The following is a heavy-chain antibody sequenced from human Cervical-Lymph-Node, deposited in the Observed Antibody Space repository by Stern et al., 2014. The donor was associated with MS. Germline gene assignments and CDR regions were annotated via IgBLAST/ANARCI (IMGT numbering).Heavy chain of an antibody. D-gene: IGHD2-2*01. CDR1: GFTFSSYG. V-gene: IGHV3-30*18. J-gene: IGHJ4*02. Sequence: VQLVEAGGSVVPPGRSLRLSCAASGFTFSSYGMHWGRQAPGKGLEWVAVITYDGSNKYYADSVKGRFTISRDNSKNTLYLQMNSLRAEDTAVYYCAKAKAPIVVVPAAPGDYWGQGTLVTVSS. CDR2: ITYDGSNK. CDR3: AKAKAPIVVVPAAPGDY.